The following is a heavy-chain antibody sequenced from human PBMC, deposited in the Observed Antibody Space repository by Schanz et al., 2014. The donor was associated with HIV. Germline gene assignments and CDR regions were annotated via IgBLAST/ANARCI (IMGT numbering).Heavy chain of an antibody. J-gene: IGHJ4*02. CDR1: GGTFTNYA. CDR2: IIPVFGTT. V-gene: IGHV1-69*06. Sequence: QVHLVQSGAEVKKPGSSVKVSCKASGGTFTNYALNWVRQAPGQGLEWMGGIIPVFGTTNYAQKFQGRVTITADKSTSTAYMELRSLRSDETAIYYCARGGSGWYGYEGFDYWGQGTLVTVSS. CDR3: ARGGSGWYGYEGFDY. D-gene: IGHD6-19*01.